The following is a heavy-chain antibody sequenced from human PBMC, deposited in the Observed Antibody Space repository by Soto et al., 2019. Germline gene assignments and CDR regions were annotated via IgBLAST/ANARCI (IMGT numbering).Heavy chain of an antibody. CDR2: ISYDGSNK. CDR3: AKDLTGYSRNYYYYMDV. D-gene: IGHD3-9*01. CDR1: GFTFSSYG. Sequence: GSLRLSCAASGFTFSSYGMHWVRQAPGKGLEWVAVISYDGSNKYYADSVKGRFTISRDNSKNTLYLQMNSLRAEDTAVYYCAKDLTGYSRNYYYYMDVWGKGTTVTVSS. V-gene: IGHV3-30*18. J-gene: IGHJ6*03.